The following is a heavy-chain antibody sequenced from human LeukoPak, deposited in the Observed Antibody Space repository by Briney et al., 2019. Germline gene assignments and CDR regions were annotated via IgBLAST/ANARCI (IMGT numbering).Heavy chain of an antibody. J-gene: IGHJ6*03. CDR3: ARDSKLYTGSSWDYYNYMDV. CDR1: GYTFTSYY. D-gene: IGHD6-6*01. Sequence: ASVKVSCKASGYTFTSYYMHWVRQAPGQGLEWMGIINPSGGSTSYAQKFQGRVTMTRDTSTSTVYMELSSLRSEDTAVYYCARDSKLYTGSSWDYYNYMDVWGKGTTVTVSS. CDR2: INPSGGST. V-gene: IGHV1-46*01.